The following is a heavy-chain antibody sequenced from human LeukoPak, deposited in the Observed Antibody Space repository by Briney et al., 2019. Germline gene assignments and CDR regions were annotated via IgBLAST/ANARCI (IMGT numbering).Heavy chain of an antibody. D-gene: IGHD3-16*01. J-gene: IGHJ4*02. CDR1: GFTFSSYW. CDR2: ISSSSSYI. Sequence: GGSLRLSCAGSGFTFSSYWMTWVRQAPGKGLEWVSSISSSSSYIYYADSVKGRFTISRDNAKNSLYLQMNSLRAEDTAVYYCARDVTLGNFDYWGQGILVIVSS. CDR3: ARDVTLGNFDY. V-gene: IGHV3-21*01.